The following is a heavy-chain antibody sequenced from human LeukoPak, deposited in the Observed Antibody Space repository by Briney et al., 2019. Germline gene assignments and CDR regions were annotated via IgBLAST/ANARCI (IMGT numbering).Heavy chain of an antibody. CDR1: GGTFSSYA. CDR2: FIPILGIA. D-gene: IGHD5-12*01. Sequence: GASVKVSCKASGGTFSSYAISWVRQAPGQGLEWMGRFIPILGIANYAQKFQGRVTITADKSTSTAYMELSSLRSEDTAVYYCARGNPSGYDLSSLDYWGQGTLVTVSS. V-gene: IGHV1-69*04. J-gene: IGHJ4*02. CDR3: ARGNPSGYDLSSLDY.